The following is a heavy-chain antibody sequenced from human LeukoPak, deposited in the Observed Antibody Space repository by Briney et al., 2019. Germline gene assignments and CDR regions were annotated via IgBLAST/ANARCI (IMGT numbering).Heavy chain of an antibody. V-gene: IGHV3-48*01. D-gene: IGHD6-19*01. J-gene: IGHJ4*02. CDR1: GFTFSSYG. Sequence: PGGSLRLSCAASGFTFSSYGMNWVRQAPGKGLEWVSYISSSSNIMNYADSVKGRFTTSRDNAKNSLYLQMHSLRVEDTAVYYCARGAQWPYWGQGTLVTVPS. CDR2: ISSSSNIM. CDR3: ARGAQWPY.